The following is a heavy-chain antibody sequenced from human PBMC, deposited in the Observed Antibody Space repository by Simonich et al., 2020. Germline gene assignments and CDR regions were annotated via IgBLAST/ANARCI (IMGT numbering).Heavy chain of an antibody. V-gene: IGHV3-21*01. Sequence: GGGLVKPGGYLRLSCAASGFTFSSYSMNWVRQAQGKGLEWGSSISSSSSYIYYSDSLKGRFTISRDNAKNSLYLQMNSLRAEDTAVYYCARDTSYYGSGSYYFDYWGQGTLVTVSS. CDR2: ISSSSSYI. CDR1: GFTFSSYS. J-gene: IGHJ4*02. CDR3: ARDTSYYGSGSYYFDY. D-gene: IGHD3-10*01.